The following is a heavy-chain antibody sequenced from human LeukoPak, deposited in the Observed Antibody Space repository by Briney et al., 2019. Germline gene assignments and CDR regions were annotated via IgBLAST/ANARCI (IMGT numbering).Heavy chain of an antibody. CDR3: AKDRRIVSGWYSDWFDP. Sequence: QSGGSLRLSCAASGFTFSSYGMSWVRRAPGKGLEWVSGISGSGGSTYYADSVKGRFTISRDNYKNTLYLQMNSLRAEDTAVYYCAKDRRIVSGWYSDWFDPWGQGTLVTVSS. J-gene: IGHJ5*02. D-gene: IGHD6-19*01. CDR1: GFTFSSYG. V-gene: IGHV3-23*01. CDR2: ISGSGGST.